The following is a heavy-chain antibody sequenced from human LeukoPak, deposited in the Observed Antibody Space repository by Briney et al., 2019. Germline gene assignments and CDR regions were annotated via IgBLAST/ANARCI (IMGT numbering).Heavy chain of an antibody. J-gene: IGHJ4*02. CDR1: GFTFSSYA. V-gene: IGHV3-23*01. CDR3: AKDGYSRSYLVYYFDY. Sequence: PGGSLRLSCAASGFTFSSYAMSWVRQAPGKGLEWVSAISGSGGSTYYADSVKGRFTISRDNSKNTLYLQMNSLRAEDTAVYYCAKDGYSRSYLVYYFDYWGQGTLVTVSS. CDR2: ISGSGGST. D-gene: IGHD1-26*01.